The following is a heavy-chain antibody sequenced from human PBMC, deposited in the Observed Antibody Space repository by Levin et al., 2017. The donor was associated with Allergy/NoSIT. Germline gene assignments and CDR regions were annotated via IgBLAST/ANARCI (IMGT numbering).Heavy chain of an antibody. CDR2: MNANSGNT. J-gene: IGHJ4*02. D-gene: IGHD3-3*01. CDR1: GYTFTSYD. V-gene: IGHV1-8*01. CDR3: ARAPHYVGSGYSIDF. Sequence: ASVKVSCKASGYTFTSYDINWVRQATGQGLEWMGRMNANSGNTGYAQKFQGRVTMTRDTSRSTAYMELSSLRSEDTAVYYCARAPHYVGSGYSIDFWGQGTLITVSS.